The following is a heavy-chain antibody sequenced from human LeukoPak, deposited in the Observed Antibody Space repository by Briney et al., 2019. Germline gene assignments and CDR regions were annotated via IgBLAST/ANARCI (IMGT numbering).Heavy chain of an antibody. D-gene: IGHD1-26*01. V-gene: IGHV1-2*06. CDR1: GYTFVDYF. CDR2: INTDSGGA. CDR3: ARDFTSTPNWEFDY. Sequence: ASVKVSCKASGYTFVDYFIHWVRQAPGQGLEWMGRINTDSGGAEYEEKFQGRVTMTRDTSISTAYVEVSGLTSDDTAVYYCARDFTSTPNWEFDYWGQGTLVTVSS. J-gene: IGHJ4*02.